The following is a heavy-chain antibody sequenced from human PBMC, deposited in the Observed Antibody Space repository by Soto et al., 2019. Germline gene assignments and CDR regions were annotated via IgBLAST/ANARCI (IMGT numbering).Heavy chain of an antibody. Sequence: EVQLVESGGGLVQPGGSLRLSCAASGFIFSSYDMNWVRQAPGKGLEWVSYISSGSGNILYADSVKGRFTISRDNAKTSLCLQMNSLRAEDTAVYYCARTYGTGSLNWFDPWGQGTLVTVSS. J-gene: IGHJ5*02. CDR3: ARTYGTGSLNWFDP. D-gene: IGHD3-10*01. V-gene: IGHV3-48*04. CDR2: ISSGSGNI. CDR1: GFIFSSYD.